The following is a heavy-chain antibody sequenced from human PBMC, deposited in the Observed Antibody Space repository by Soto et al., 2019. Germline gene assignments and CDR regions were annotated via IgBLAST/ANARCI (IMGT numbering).Heavy chain of an antibody. D-gene: IGHD3-3*01. CDR1: GYTFTSYG. Sequence: ASVKVSCKASGYTFTSYGISWVRQAPGQGLEWMGWISAYNGNTNYAQKLQGRVTMTTDTSTSTAYMELRSLRSDGTAVYYCARGAYTIFGVVIPFDPWGQGTLVTVSS. CDR3: ARGAYTIFGVVIPFDP. CDR2: ISAYNGNT. J-gene: IGHJ5*02. V-gene: IGHV1-18*01.